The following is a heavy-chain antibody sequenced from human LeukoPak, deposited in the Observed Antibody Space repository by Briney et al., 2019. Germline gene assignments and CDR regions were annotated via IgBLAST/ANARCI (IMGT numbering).Heavy chain of an antibody. Sequence: GGSLRLSCAASGFTVSSNYMSWVRQAPGKGLEWVSVIYSGGSTYYADSVKGRFTISRDNSKNTLYLQMNSLRAEDTAVYYCASGYSGYDWGVKWGQGTLVTVSS. CDR1: GFTVSSNY. V-gene: IGHV3-53*05. J-gene: IGHJ4*02. CDR2: IYSGGST. D-gene: IGHD5-12*01. CDR3: ASGYSGYDWGVK.